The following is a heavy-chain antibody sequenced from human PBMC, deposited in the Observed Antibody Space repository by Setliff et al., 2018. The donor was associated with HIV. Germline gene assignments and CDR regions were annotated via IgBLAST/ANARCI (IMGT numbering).Heavy chain of an antibody. CDR3: ARGGMNSFGAFDI. Sequence: PGGSLRLSCAGSGFTFSSYEMNWVRQAPGKGLEWVSYISFSSSAIYYKDSVKGRFTISRDNAKMSLFLQMNSLRVEDTAVYYCARGGMNSFGAFDIWGQGTLVTV. CDR2: ISFSSSAI. J-gene: IGHJ3*02. D-gene: IGHD3-16*01. V-gene: IGHV3-48*03. CDR1: GFTFSSYE.